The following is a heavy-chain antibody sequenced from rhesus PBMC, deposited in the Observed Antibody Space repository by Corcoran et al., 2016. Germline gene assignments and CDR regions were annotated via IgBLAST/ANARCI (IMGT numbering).Heavy chain of an antibody. CDR1: GYSIRSGYD. CDR3: ARRDF. Sequence: QVQLQESGPGLVKPSETLFLTCAVSGYSIRSGYDGGWIRQPPGKGLEYFGYINNRGSTYYNPSLKSRVTISKDTSKNQFSLKLSSVTAADTAVYYCARRDFWGQGVLVTVSS. CDR2: INNRGST. J-gene: IGHJ5-2*01. V-gene: IGHV4-99*01.